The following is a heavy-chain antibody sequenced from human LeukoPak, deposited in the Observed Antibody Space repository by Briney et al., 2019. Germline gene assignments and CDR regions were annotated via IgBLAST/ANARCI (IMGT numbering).Heavy chain of an antibody. J-gene: IGHJ4*02. CDR1: GFPFSSNG. D-gene: IGHD3-22*01. CDR2: ISYDGSNK. Sequence: GGSLRLSCAASGFPFSSNGMHWVPQAPGKGLEWVAVISYDGSNKYYADSVKGRFTISRDNSKNTLYRQMNSLRAEDTAVYYCAKGSQYYYDSSGYYFDYWGQGTLVTVSS. V-gene: IGHV3-30*18. CDR3: AKGSQYYYDSSGYYFDY.